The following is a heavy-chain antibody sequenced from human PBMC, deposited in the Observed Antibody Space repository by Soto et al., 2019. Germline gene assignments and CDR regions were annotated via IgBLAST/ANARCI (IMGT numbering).Heavy chain of an antibody. D-gene: IGHD3-10*01. Sequence: SLTKCVTCSVGDGWISGYDGSWIRQHTGKGLEWIGYIYYSGSTNYNPSLKSRVTISVDTSKNQFSLKLSSVTAADTAVYYCARGRNSIWFGELYYFDYWGQGTLVTVSS. CDR2: IYYSGST. CDR1: DGWISGYD. J-gene: IGHJ4*02. CDR3: ARGRNSIWFGELYYFDY. V-gene: IGHV4-59*12.